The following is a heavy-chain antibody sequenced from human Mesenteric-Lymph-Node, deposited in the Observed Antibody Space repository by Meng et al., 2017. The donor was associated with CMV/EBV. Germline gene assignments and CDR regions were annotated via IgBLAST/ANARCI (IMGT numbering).Heavy chain of an antibody. CDR3: TGDSVSNPNLDY. CDR2: IYRGDNT. J-gene: IGHJ4*02. V-gene: IGHV3-66*01. CDR1: GFNVRDKY. Sequence: VGCGGGGVRPGGALGLSCAASGFNVRDKYMSWVRQAPGKGLEWVCIIYRGDNTYYIDSVKDRFTVSRDNSKNTMYLQMNSLRVEDTAVYYCTGDSVSNPNLDYWGQGTLVTVFS. D-gene: IGHD3-10*01.